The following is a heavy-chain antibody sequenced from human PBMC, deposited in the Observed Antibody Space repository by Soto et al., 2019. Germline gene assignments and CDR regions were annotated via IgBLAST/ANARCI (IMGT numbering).Heavy chain of an antibody. V-gene: IGHV1-69*13. J-gene: IGHJ4*01. CDR3: ATYLIAPAGRPFDY. D-gene: IGHD6-13*01. CDR1: GGTFSSYA. CDR2: IIPIFGTA. Sequence: SVKVSCKASGGTFSSYAISWVRQAPGQGLEWMGGIIPIFGTANYAQKFQGRVTITADESTSTAYMELSSLRSEDTAVYYCATYLIAPAGRPFDYWGHETLLTVSS.